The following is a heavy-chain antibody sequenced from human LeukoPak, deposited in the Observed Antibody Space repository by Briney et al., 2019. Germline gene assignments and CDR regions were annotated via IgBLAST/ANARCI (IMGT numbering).Heavy chain of an antibody. CDR2: INHSGST. CDR3: ARGGPAPVYYMDV. CDR1: GGSFSGYY. J-gene: IGHJ6*03. D-gene: IGHD1-14*01. Sequence: PSETLSLTCAVYGGSFSGYYWSWIRQPPGKGLEWIGEINHSGSTNYNPSLKSRVTISIDTSKNQFSLKLSSVTAADTAVYYCARGGPAPVYYMDVRGKGTTVTVSS. V-gene: IGHV4-34*01.